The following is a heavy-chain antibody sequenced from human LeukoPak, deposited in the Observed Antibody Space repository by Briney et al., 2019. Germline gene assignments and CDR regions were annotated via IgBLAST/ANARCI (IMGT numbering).Heavy chain of an antibody. CDR3: ATGSMTTVTYHSDY. J-gene: IGHJ4*02. CDR1: GGSFSGYY. Sequence: PSETLSLTCAVYGGSFSGYYWSSLRQPPGKGLEWIGEINHSGSTNYNPSLKSRVTISVDTSKNQFSLKLSSVTAADTAVYYCATGSMTTVTYHSDYWGQGTLVTVSS. D-gene: IGHD4-17*01. V-gene: IGHV4-34*01. CDR2: INHSGST.